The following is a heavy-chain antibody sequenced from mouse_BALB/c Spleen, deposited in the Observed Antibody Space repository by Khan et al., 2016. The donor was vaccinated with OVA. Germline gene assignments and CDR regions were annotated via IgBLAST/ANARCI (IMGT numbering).Heavy chain of an antibody. J-gene: IGHJ1*01. CDR1: GFSLTSYG. Sequence: QVQLKESGPGLVAPSQSLSITCTVSGFSLTSYGVHWVRQPPGKGLEWLGIIWAGGSTNYNSALMSRLRISKDNSKSQVFLKMNSLQTDDTAMYYCARNYGNYVEYFDVWGAGTTDTVSS. CDR2: IWAGGST. V-gene: IGHV2-9*02. D-gene: IGHD2-1*01. CDR3: ARNYGNYVEYFDV.